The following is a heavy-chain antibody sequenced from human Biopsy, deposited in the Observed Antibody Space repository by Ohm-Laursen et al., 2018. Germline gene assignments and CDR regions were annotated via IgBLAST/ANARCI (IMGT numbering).Heavy chain of an antibody. CDR1: GDSISSYY. CDR3: ARDRGYYSDRTVPGYFDL. V-gene: IGHV4-59*01. Sequence: GTLSLTCTVSGDSISSYYWSWIRQPPGKGLEWIGYVYYTGSTHYNPSLQSRVTIWVDTSKNHFSLRLRSVTPADTAIYYCARDRGYYSDRTVPGYFDLWGRGTLVTVSS. J-gene: IGHJ2*01. CDR2: VYYTGST. D-gene: IGHD3-22*01.